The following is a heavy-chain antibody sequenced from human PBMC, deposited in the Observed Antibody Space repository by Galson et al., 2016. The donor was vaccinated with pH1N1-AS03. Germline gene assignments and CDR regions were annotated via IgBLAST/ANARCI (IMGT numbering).Heavy chain of an antibody. CDR1: GYSFVSYW. J-gene: IGHJ3*02. D-gene: IGHD5-18*01. Sequence: QSGAEVKKPGESLKISCMGSGYSFVSYWIGWVRQMPGKGLEWMGVIYSGVSADTRYSPSFQGQVTTSADKSISTAYLQWSSLKASDSAIYYCARTSGYSSHWALDIWGQGTMVTVSS. CDR2: IYSGVSADT. CDR3: ARTSGYSSHWALDI. V-gene: IGHV5-51*01.